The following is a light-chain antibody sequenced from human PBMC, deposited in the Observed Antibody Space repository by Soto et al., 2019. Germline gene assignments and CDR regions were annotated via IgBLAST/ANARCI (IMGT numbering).Light chain of an antibody. J-gene: IGLJ2*01. CDR3: TSWTTSTTMI. CDR2: DVN. Sequence: QSALTQPASVSGSPGQSITISCTGTRSDIGAYNFVSWYQQHPGEVPKLILYDVNVRPSGVSNRFSGSKSGNTASLTISGLQADDEDDYYCTSWTTSTTMIFGGGTKLTVL. V-gene: IGLV2-14*03. CDR1: RSDIGAYNF.